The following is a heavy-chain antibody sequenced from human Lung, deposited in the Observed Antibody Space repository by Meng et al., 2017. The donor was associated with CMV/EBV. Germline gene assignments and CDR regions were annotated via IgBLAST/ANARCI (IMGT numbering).Heavy chain of an antibody. D-gene: IGHD5-18*01. V-gene: IGHV1-18*01. CDR3: AAGEGQLSLDH. Sequence: ASVXVSCKAFPYTFINYQFNWLRLVPGQGLEWMGRVSAYSGHTHYAQNFQGRVILSTGTSTDTVFMQLTGLTADDTAIYYCAAGEGQLSLDHWGQGTLVTVSS. CDR1: PYTFINYQ. J-gene: IGHJ4*02. CDR2: VSAYSGHT.